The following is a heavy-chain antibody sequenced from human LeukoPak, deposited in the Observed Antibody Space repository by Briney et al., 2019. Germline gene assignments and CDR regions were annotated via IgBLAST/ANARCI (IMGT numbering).Heavy chain of an antibody. J-gene: IGHJ4*02. Sequence: ARSLRLSCAASGFTFSNYAMHWVRQAPGKGLEWVAIISYDGTKEYYADSVKGRFTISRDNSKNTLYLQMNSLRAEDTAVYYCAREPPSGDYGDYGLDYWGQGTLVTVSS. D-gene: IGHD4-17*01. CDR2: ISYDGTKE. CDR1: GFTFSNYA. CDR3: AREPPSGDYGDYGLDY. V-gene: IGHV3-30*01.